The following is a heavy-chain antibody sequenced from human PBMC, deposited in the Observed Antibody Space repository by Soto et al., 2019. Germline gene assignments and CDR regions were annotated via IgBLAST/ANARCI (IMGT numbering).Heavy chain of an antibody. CDR2: IYYSGST. V-gene: IGHV4-30-4*01. J-gene: IGHJ4*02. Sequence: LCGGSISSGDYYWSWIRQPPGKGLEWIGYIYYSGSTYYNPSLKSRVTISVDTSKNQFSLKLSSVTAADTAVYYCARALFHYDRRGRVDYWGQGTLVTVSS. CDR1: GGSISSGDYY. CDR3: ARALFHYDRRGRVDY. D-gene: IGHD3-22*01.